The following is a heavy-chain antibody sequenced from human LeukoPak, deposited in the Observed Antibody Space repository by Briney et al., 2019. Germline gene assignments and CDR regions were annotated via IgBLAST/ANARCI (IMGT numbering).Heavy chain of an antibody. CDR2: IYYSGST. D-gene: IGHD3-22*01. CDR1: GYSIGSGYY. Sequence: SETLSLTCTVSGYSIGSGYYWGWIRQPPGKGLAGIGSIYYSGSTYYNPSLKSRVTISVDTSKNQFSLKLASVTAADTAVYYCASDSFYDSGGYFYYWGQGTPVTVSS. J-gene: IGHJ4*02. V-gene: IGHV4-38-2*02. CDR3: ASDSFYDSGGYFYY.